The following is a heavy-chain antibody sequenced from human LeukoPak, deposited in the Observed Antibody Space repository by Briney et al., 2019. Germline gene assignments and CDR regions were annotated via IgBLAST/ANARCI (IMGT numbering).Heavy chain of an antibody. CDR2: INPKSGDT. Sequence: GASVKVSCKASGYTFTGYYMNWVRQAPGQRLEWMGWINPKSGDTKYAQKFQGRVTMARDTSISTAYMELTSLRYDDTAVYYCASHLLSLQQLVLGDASDIWGRGTMDTVPS. CDR1: GYTFTGYY. J-gene: IGHJ3*02. D-gene: IGHD1-1*01. CDR3: ASHLLSLQQLVLGDASDI. V-gene: IGHV1-2*02.